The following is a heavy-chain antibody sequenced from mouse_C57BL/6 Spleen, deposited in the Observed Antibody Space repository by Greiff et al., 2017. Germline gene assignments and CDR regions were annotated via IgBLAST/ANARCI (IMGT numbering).Heavy chain of an antibody. Sequence: QLPLKESVPELVKPGASVKISCKASGYAFRSSWMNWVKQRPGKGLEWIGRIYPGDGDPTYNGKFKGKATLTADKSSSTAYMQLSSLTSEDSAVYFCARSAQSFLLAYWGQGTLVTVSA. CDR1: GYAFRSSW. J-gene: IGHJ3*01. CDR3: ARSAQSFLLAY. V-gene: IGHV1-82*01. CDR2: IYPGDGDP. D-gene: IGHD3-2*02.